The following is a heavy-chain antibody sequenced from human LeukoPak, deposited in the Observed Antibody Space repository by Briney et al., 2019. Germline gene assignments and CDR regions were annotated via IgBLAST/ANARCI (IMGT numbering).Heavy chain of an antibody. V-gene: IGHV4-59*01. D-gene: IGHD3-22*01. CDR2: IYYSGST. CDR1: GVSISSYY. Sequence: SETLSLTCTVSGVSISSYYWSWIRQPPGKGLEWIGYIYYSGSTNYNPSLKSRVTISVDTSKNQFSLKLSSVTAADTAVYYCARGYYDSSAHLEIDYWGQGTLVSVSS. CDR3: ARGYYDSSAHLEIDY. J-gene: IGHJ4*02.